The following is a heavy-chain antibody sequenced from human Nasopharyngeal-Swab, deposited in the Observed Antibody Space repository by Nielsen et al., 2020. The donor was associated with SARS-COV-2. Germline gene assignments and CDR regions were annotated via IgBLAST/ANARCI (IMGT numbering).Heavy chain of an antibody. CDR3: ASQGGGDYYDSRRYYNYVMDV. CDR2: IIPIFGIA. V-gene: IGHV1-69*04. Sequence: SVKVSCKASGGTFSSYAISWVRQAPGQGLEWMGRIIPIFGIASYAQKLQGRVTITAEKSTSTAYMELSSLRSEDTAVYYCASQGGGDYYDSRRYYNYVMDVWGQGTTVTVSS. J-gene: IGHJ6*02. D-gene: IGHD3-22*01. CDR1: GGTFSSYA.